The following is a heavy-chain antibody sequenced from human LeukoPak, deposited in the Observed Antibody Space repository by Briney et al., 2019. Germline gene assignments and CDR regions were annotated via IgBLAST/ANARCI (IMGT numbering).Heavy chain of an antibody. Sequence: GGSLRLSCAASGFTFDDYAMHWVRQAPGKGLEWVSGISWNSGSIGYADSVKGRFTISRDNAKSSLYLQMNSLRAEDTALYYCARYSSSWYGDYFDYWGQGTLVTVSS. CDR3: ARYSSSWYGDYFDY. CDR1: GFTFDDYA. CDR2: ISWNSGSI. J-gene: IGHJ4*02. D-gene: IGHD6-13*01. V-gene: IGHV3-9*01.